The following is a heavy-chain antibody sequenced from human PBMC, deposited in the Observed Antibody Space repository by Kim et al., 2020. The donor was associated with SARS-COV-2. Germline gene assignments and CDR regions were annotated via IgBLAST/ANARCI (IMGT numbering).Heavy chain of an antibody. V-gene: IGHV3-30*01. D-gene: IGHD2-21*02. Sequence: SVKGRFSVSRDNFKNTLFLQMNTLRREDTAVYHCARDGRDYGGDSYDALDLWGQGTKVTVSS. J-gene: IGHJ3*01. CDR3: ARDGRDYGGDSYDALDL.